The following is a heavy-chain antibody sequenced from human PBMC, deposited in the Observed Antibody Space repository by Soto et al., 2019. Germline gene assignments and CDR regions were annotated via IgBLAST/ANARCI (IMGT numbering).Heavy chain of an antibody. J-gene: IGHJ6*02. Sequence: PGGSLRLSCAGSGFTFSSYAMSWVRPAPGKGLEWVSAISGSGGSTYYADSVKGRFTISRDNSKNTLYLQMNSLRAEDTAVYYCAKGKSQHPIARMDVWGQGTTVTVSS. CDR3: AKGKSQHPIARMDV. CDR1: GFTFSSYA. CDR2: ISGSGGST. D-gene: IGHD2-15*01. V-gene: IGHV3-23*01.